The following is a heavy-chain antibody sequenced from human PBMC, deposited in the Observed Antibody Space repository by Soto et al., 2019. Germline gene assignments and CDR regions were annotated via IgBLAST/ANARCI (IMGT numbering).Heavy chain of an antibody. CDR3: VRDPWDY. CDR2: IFIDGGT. CDR1: GFIVSSKY. Sequence: GGSLRLSCAASGFIVSSKYMSWVRPAPGKGLEWVSVIFIDGGTYYADSVKGRFTISRDNSKNTVYLQMNSLRVDDTAVYYCVRDPWDYWGQGTLVTVSS. V-gene: IGHV3-53*01. J-gene: IGHJ4*02.